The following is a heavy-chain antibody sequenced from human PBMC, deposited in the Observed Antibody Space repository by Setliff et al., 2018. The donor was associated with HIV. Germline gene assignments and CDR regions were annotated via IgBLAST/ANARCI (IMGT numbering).Heavy chain of an antibody. CDR1: GFTFGDYA. J-gene: IGHJ4*02. Sequence: GGSLRLSCTASGFTFGDYAMSWVRQAPGKGLEWVGFIRSKAYGGTTEYAASVKDRFTVSRDDSKSIAYLQINSLKTEDTAVYYCTRDKGGYTSGWYAVDYWGQGTLVTVSS. V-gene: IGHV3-49*04. D-gene: IGHD6-19*01. CDR2: IRSKAYGGTT. CDR3: TRDKGGYTSGWYAVDY.